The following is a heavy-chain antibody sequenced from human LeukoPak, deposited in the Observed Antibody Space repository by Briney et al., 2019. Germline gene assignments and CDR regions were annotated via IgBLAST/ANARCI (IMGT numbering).Heavy chain of an antibody. CDR3: AREHGYYYMDV. J-gene: IGHJ6*03. Sequence: SQTLSLTCTVSGGSLSSGDYYWSWLRQPPGKGLEWIGYIYYSGSTYYNPSLKSRVTISVETSKNQFSLKLSSVTAADTAVYYCAREHGYYYMDVWGKGTTVTVSS. CDR2: IYYSGST. V-gene: IGHV4-30-4*08. CDR1: GGSLSSGDYY. D-gene: IGHD2-21*01.